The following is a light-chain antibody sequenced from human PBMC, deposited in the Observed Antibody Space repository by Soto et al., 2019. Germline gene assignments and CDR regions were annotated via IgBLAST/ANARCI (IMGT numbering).Light chain of an antibody. CDR2: DAS. V-gene: IGKV3-11*01. CDR1: QSLDSY. Sequence: EIVLTQSPANLSLSPGERATLSCRASQSLDSYLAWYQQKPGQPPRLLIYDASSRATGTPARFSGSGSGTDVTLTISRLVSEDFAVYYGQQRSDWPMTFGGGTKVEIK. CDR3: QQRSDWPMT. J-gene: IGKJ4*01.